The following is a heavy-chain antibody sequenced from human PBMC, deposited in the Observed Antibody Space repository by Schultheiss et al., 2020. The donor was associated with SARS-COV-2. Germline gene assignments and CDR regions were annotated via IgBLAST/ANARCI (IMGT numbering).Heavy chain of an antibody. CDR2: IGTAGDT. V-gene: IGHV3-13*01. D-gene: IGHD3-22*01. CDR1: GFTFSSYW. Sequence: GESLKISCAASGFTFSSYWMHWVRQATGKGLEWVSAIGTAGDTYYPGSVKGRFTISRENAKNSLYLQMNSLRAEDTAVYYCAKGAYDSSGYYGYYYYGMDVWGQGTTVTVSS. J-gene: IGHJ6*02. CDR3: AKGAYDSSGYYGYYYYGMDV.